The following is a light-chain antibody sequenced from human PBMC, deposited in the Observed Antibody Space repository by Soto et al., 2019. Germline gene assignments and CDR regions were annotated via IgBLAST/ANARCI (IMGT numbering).Light chain of an antibody. CDR2: GAS. Sequence: EIVLTQSPATLSVSPGDRATLSCRASQSISNKLAWYQQKPGQAPSLLTYGASTRATGIPARFSGSGSGTDVTLTISSLQSEDFAVYYCQQYSDWPFTFGPGTKVDMK. J-gene: IGKJ3*01. CDR1: QSISNK. V-gene: IGKV3-15*01. CDR3: QQYSDWPFT.